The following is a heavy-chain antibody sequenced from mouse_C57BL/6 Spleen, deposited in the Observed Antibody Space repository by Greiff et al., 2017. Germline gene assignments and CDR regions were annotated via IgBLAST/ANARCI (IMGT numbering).Heavy chain of an antibody. V-gene: IGHV8-8*01. Sequence: QVTLKESGPGLLQPSQTLSLTCSFSGFSLSTFGMGVGWIRQPSGKGLEWLAHIWWDDDKYYNPALKSQLTLSKDTSKNQVFLRIAHVDTADTATYYCARIDSNHGAYAMDYWGQGTSVTVSS. CDR2: IWWDDDK. CDR3: ARIDSNHGAYAMDY. CDR1: GFSLSTFGMG. J-gene: IGHJ4*01. D-gene: IGHD2-5*01.